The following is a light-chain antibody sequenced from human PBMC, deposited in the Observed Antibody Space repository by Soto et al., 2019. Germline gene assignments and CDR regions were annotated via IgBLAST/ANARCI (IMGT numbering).Light chain of an antibody. Sequence: EIVMTQSPATLSVSPGERATLSCRTSQSVNNNLAWYQQKPGQAHRLIYDASTGATDIPARFSGSGSGTEFTLTISSLQSEDFAVYYCQHYNNMPYTFGQGTKLQIK. CDR2: DAS. J-gene: IGKJ2*01. CDR3: QHYNNMPYT. V-gene: IGKV3-15*01. CDR1: QSVNNN.